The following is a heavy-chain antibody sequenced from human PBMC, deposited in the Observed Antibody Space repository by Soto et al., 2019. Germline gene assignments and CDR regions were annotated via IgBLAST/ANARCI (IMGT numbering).Heavy chain of an antibody. D-gene: IGHD3-22*01. CDR1: GYTLTELS. V-gene: IGHV1-24*01. CDR3: ATTLVSMIVVAHDAFDI. CDR2: FDPEDGET. J-gene: IGHJ3*02. Sequence: ASVKVSCKVSGYTLTELSMHGVRQAPGKGLEWMGGFDPEDGETIYAQKFQGRVTMTEDTSTDTAYMELSSLRSEDTAVYYCATTLVSMIVVAHDAFDIWGQGTMVTVSS.